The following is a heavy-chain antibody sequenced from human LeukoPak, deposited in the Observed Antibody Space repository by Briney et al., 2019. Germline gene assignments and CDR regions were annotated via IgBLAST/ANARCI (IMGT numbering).Heavy chain of an antibody. CDR3: AKGAEEGVVITAVYYYYMDV. V-gene: IGHV3-23*01. J-gene: IGHJ6*03. D-gene: IGHD3-22*01. CDR2: ISGSGYNT. Sequence: GGSLRLSCAASGFTFSSYWMSWVRQAPGKGLEWVSTISGSGYNTYYADSVKGRFTISRDSSKNTLFLQMNGLRPEDTAVYYCAKGAEEGVVITAVYYYYMDVWGKGTTVTISS. CDR1: GFTFSSYW.